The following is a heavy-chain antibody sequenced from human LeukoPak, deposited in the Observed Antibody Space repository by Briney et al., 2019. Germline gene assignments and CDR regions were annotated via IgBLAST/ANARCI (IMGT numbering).Heavy chain of an antibody. CDR1: GGTFSSYA. CDR2: IIPIFGTA. D-gene: IGHD2-2*01. Sequence: SVKVSCKASGGTFSSYAISWVRQAPGQGLEWMGGIIPIFGTANYAQKFQGRVTITTDESTSTAYMELSSLRSEDTAVYYCARGVVPAARRYYYYYYMDVWGKGTTVTVSS. V-gene: IGHV1-69*05. CDR3: ARGVVPAARRYYYYYYMDV. J-gene: IGHJ6*03.